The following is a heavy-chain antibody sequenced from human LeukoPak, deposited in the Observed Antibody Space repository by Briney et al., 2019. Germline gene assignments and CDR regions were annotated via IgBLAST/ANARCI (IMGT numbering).Heavy chain of an antibody. J-gene: IGHJ4*02. CDR1: GFTFSSYA. CDR3: AGEHRYYDILTGYTLH. V-gene: IGHV3-30-3*01. Sequence: GGSLRLSCAASGFTFSSYAMHWVRQAPGKGLEWVAVISYDGSNKYYADSVKGRFTISRDNSKNTLYLQMNSLRAEDTAVYYCAGEHRYYDILTGYTLHWGQGTLVTVSS. D-gene: IGHD3-9*01. CDR2: ISYDGSNK.